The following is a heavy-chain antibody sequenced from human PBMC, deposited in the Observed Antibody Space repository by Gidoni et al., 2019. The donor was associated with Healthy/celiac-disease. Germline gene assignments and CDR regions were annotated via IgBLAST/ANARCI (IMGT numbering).Heavy chain of an antibody. J-gene: IGHJ2*01. V-gene: IGHV3-9*01. CDR1: GFPFDDYA. D-gene: IGHD6-19*01. CDR2: ISWNSGSI. CDR3: AKDMRGIAVAGTAPFDL. Sequence: EVQLVESGGGLVQPGRSLRLSCAASGFPFDDYAMHWVRQAPGKGLEWVSGISWNSGSIGYADSVKGRFTISRDNAKNSLYLQMNSLRAEDTALYYCAKDMRGIAVAGTAPFDLWGRGTLVTVSS.